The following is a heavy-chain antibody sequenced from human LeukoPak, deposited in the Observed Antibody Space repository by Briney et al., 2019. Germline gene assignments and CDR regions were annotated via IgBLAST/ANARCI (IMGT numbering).Heavy chain of an antibody. J-gene: IGHJ5*02. Sequence: SETLSLTCAVYGGSFSGYYWSWIRQPPEKGLEWIGEINHSGSTNYNPSLKSRVTISVDTSKNQFSLKLSSVTAADTAVYYCARGPGGGWFDPWGQGTLVTVSS. V-gene: IGHV4-34*01. CDR2: INHSGST. CDR1: GGSFSGYY. CDR3: ARGPGGGWFDP. D-gene: IGHD3-10*01.